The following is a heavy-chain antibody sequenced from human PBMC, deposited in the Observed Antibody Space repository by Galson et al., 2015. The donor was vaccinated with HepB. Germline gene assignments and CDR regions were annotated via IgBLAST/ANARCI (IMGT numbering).Heavy chain of an antibody. D-gene: IGHD6-19*01. CDR3: ARDSGIAVAGGEIDY. Sequence: SVKVSCKASGYTFTSYYMHWVRQAPGQGLEWMGIINPSGGSTSYAQKLQGRVTMTRDTSTSTVYMELSSLRSEDTAVYYCARDSGIAVAGGEIDYWGQGTLVTVSS. J-gene: IGHJ4*02. V-gene: IGHV1-46*04. CDR1: GYTFTSYY. CDR2: INPSGGST.